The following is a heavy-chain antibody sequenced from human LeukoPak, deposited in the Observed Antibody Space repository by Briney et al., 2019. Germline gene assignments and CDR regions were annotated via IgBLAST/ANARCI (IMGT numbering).Heavy chain of an antibody. V-gene: IGHV3-7*01. CDR1: GFTFSSYW. D-gene: IGHD3-22*01. CDR3: AKGHGDASGYYYFDS. CDR2: IKQDGSEK. Sequence: PGGSLKLSCAASGFTFSSYWMSWVRQAPGKGLEWVANIKQDGSEKYYVDSVKGRFTISRDNAKNSLYLQMNSLRAEDTAVYYCAKGHGDASGYYYFDSWGQGTLVTVSS. J-gene: IGHJ4*02.